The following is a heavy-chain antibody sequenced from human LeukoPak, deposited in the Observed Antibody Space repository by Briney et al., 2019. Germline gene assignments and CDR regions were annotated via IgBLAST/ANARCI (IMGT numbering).Heavy chain of an antibody. J-gene: IGHJ3*02. Sequence: PSETLSLTCTVSGGSISSYYWSWIRQPAGKGLEWIGRIYTSGSTNYNPSLKSRVTTSVDTSKNQFSLKLSSVTAADTAVYYCARAHSITIFGVVTDAFDIWGQGTMVTVSS. CDR2: IYTSGST. D-gene: IGHD3-3*01. CDR1: GGSISSYY. CDR3: ARAHSITIFGVVTDAFDI. V-gene: IGHV4-4*07.